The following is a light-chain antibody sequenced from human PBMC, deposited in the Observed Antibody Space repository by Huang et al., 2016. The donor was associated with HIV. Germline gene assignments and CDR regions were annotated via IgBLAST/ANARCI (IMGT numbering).Light chain of an antibody. CDR2: AAS. V-gene: IGKV1-NL1*01. CDR3: QQYYTTPRDT. CDR1: QDIRSS. Sequence: DIQMTQSPSSLSASVGDRVTITCRASQDIRSSLAWYQQKPGKAPKLLLFAASRLESGVPSRFSGSGSGTDYTRTISSLQPEDFATYYCQQYYTTPRDTFGQGTRLEIK. J-gene: IGKJ5*01.